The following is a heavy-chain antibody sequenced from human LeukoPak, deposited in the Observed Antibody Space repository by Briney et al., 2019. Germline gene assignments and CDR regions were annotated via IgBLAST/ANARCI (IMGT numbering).Heavy chain of an antibody. CDR3: AKGDGYYYYGMDV. V-gene: IGHV3-30*18. CDR2: ISFDGKNK. Sequence: GRSLRLSCAASGFTFSSYGMHWVRQAPGQGLEWVAVISFDGKNKYFADSVRGRFLISRDNSKNTLYLQMNSLRVEDTAVYYCAKGDGYYYYGMDVWGQGTTVTVSS. J-gene: IGHJ6*02. CDR1: GFTFSSYG.